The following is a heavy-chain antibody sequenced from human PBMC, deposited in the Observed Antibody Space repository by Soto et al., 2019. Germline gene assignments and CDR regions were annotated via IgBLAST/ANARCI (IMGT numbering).Heavy chain of an antibody. Sequence: EVQLLESGGGLVQPGGSLRLSCAASGFTFSSYAMSWVRQAPGKGLEWVSAISGSGGSTYYADSVKGRLTISRDNSKNTLYLQMNSLRAEDTAVYYCANSRSGYSDNFDYWGQGTLVTVSS. J-gene: IGHJ4*02. CDR3: ANSRSGYSDNFDY. CDR2: ISGSGGST. V-gene: IGHV3-23*01. D-gene: IGHD3-22*01. CDR1: GFTFSSYA.